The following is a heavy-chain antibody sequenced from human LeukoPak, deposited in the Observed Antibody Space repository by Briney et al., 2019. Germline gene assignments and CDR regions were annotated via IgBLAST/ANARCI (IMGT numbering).Heavy chain of an antibody. J-gene: IGHJ6*02. CDR2: IWYDGSSK. CDR3: ARVDYYDSSGYFPPYYYYYGMDV. CDR1: GFTFSSYG. Sequence: HPGRSLRLSCAASGFTFSSYGMHWVRQAPGTGLEWVAVIWYDGSSKYYADSVKGRFTISRDNSKNTLYLQMNSLRAEDTAVYYCARVDYYDSSGYFPPYYYYYGMDVWSQGTTVTVSS. D-gene: IGHD3-22*01. V-gene: IGHV3-33*01.